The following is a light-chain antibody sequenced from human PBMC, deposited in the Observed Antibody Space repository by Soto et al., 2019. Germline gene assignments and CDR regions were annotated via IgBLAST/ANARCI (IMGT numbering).Light chain of an antibody. V-gene: IGKV1-5*03. CDR1: QSIRSW. Sequence: DIQMTQSPSTLSASVGDTVTITCRASQSIRSWLAWYQQKPGKAPKVLIYEASTLQSGVPSRFSGSVSGTEFTLTISGLQPDDFATYYCQQYNANSETFGQGTKVEVK. CDR2: EAS. J-gene: IGKJ1*01. CDR3: QQYNANSET.